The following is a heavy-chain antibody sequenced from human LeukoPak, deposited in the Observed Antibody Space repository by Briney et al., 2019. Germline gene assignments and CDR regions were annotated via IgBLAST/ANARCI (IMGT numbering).Heavy chain of an antibody. CDR2: ISSSSSYI. CDR1: GFTFSSYS. J-gene: IGHJ3*02. D-gene: IGHD6-13*01. Sequence: GGSLRLSCAASGFTFSSYSMNWVRQAPGKGLEWVSSISSSSSYIYYADSVKGRFTISRDNAKNSLYLQMNSLRAEDTAVYYCARNDGLRAAFDAFDIWGQGTMVTVSS. V-gene: IGHV3-21*01. CDR3: ARNDGLRAAFDAFDI.